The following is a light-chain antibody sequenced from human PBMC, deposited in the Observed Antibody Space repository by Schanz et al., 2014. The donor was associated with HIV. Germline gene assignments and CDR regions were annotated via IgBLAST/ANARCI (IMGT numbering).Light chain of an antibody. CDR3: ATWDDSLDGWV. CDR1: SSNFRSNA. V-gene: IGLV1-44*01. Sequence: QSVLTQPPSASGTPGQRVTISCSGSSSNFRSNAVNWYQQLPGTAPRLVIYNTFHRPSGVPDRFSGSQSGTSASLAISGLQSEDESEFFCATWDDSLDGWVLGGGTKLTVL. CDR2: NTF. J-gene: IGLJ3*02.